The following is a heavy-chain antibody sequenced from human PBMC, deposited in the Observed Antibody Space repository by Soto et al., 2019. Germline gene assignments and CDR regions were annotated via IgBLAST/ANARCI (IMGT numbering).Heavy chain of an antibody. D-gene: IGHD2-8*01. CDR3: ARQGSNGAYYYDGLDV. Sequence: PGESLKISCKGSGYRFSSYWIAWVRQMPGKGLEWMGIIYPGDSDTRYSPSFQGQVTMSVDKSNNTAYLHLSSLKASDTAMYYCARQGSNGAYYYDGLDVWGQGTTVTVSS. J-gene: IGHJ6*02. CDR2: IYPGDSDT. V-gene: IGHV5-51*01. CDR1: GYRFSSYW.